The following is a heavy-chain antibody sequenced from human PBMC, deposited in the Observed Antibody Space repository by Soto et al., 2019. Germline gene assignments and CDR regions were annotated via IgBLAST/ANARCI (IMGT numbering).Heavy chain of an antibody. J-gene: IGHJ4*02. CDR1: GFTFSSYS. Sequence: LGGSLRLSCAASGFTFSSYSMNWVRQAPGKGLEWVSSISSSSSYIYYADSVKGRFTISRDNAKNSLYLQMNSLRAEDTAVYYCARDPVSIAGRPFDYWGQGTLVTVSS. D-gene: IGHD6-6*01. CDR2: ISSSSSYI. CDR3: ARDPVSIAGRPFDY. V-gene: IGHV3-21*01.